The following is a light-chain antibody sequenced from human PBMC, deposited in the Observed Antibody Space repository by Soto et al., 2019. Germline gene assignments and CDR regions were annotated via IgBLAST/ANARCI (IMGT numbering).Light chain of an antibody. CDR2: EVS. J-gene: IGLJ2*01. CDR1: SSDVGGYNY. Sequence: QSALTQPPSASGSPGQSVTISCTGTSSDVGGYNYVSWYQQHPGKAPKLMIYEVSLRPSGVPDRFSGSKSGNTASLTVSGLQAEDEADYYCSSYAGSNSHVLFGGGTKVTVL. V-gene: IGLV2-8*01. CDR3: SSYAGSNSHVL.